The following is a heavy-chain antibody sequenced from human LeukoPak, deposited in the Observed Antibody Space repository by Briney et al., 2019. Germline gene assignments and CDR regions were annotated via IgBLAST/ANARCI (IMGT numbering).Heavy chain of an antibody. J-gene: IGHJ5*02. CDR2: IYSGGST. V-gene: IGHV3-53*01. D-gene: IGHD4-23*01. Sequence: GGSLRLSCAASGFTVSSNYMSWVRQAPGKGLEWVSVIYSGGSTYYADSVKGRFTISRDNSMNTLYLQMNSLRAEDTAVYYCARENYGGNSRWFDPWGQGTLVTVSS. CDR1: GFTVSSNY. CDR3: ARENYGGNSRWFDP.